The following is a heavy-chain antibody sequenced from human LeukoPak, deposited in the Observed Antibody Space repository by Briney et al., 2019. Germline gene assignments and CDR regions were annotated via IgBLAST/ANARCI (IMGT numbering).Heavy chain of an antibody. CDR3: ARATTVTLFDY. Sequence: KFQGRVTITRDTSASTAYMELSSLRSEDTAVYYCARATTVTLFDYWGQGTLVTVSS. D-gene: IGHD4-17*01. V-gene: IGHV1-3*01. J-gene: IGHJ4*02.